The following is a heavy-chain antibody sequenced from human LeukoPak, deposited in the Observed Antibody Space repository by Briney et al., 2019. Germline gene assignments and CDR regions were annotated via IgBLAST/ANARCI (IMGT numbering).Heavy chain of an antibody. CDR2: INPNSGGT. Sequence: ASVKVSCKASGYTFTGYYMHWVRQAPGQGLELMGWINPNSGGTNYAQKFQGRVTMTRDTSISTAYMELSRLRSDDTAVYYCARDKYCGGDCFGWFDPWGQGTLVTVSS. D-gene: IGHD2-21*02. V-gene: IGHV1-2*02. CDR3: ARDKYCGGDCFGWFDP. J-gene: IGHJ5*02. CDR1: GYTFTGYY.